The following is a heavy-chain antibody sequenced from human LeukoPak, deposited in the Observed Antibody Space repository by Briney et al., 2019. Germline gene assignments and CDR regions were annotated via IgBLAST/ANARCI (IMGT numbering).Heavy chain of an antibody. CDR1: GFNFSIYS. Sequence: GGSLRLSCAASGFNFSIYSMTWVRQAPGKGLQWISYISSTGGTIYYADSVKGRFTISRDKAKNSLYLQMNSLRVEDTAVYYCARDWVAVGGDYMDVWGKGTTVTISS. D-gene: IGHD2-15*01. CDR2: ISSTGGTI. V-gene: IGHV3-48*01. J-gene: IGHJ6*03. CDR3: ARDWVAVGGDYMDV.